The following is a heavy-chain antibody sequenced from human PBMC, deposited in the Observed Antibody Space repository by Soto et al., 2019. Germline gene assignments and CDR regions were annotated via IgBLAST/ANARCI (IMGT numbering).Heavy chain of an antibody. D-gene: IGHD1-1*01. J-gene: IGHJ4*02. Sequence: SSETLSLTCSVAGLAISRGLYSRWVRQPPGKGLEWIGSIYPSVSSYHNPTLETRVRLSIDTSKNQLTLNLTSVTAADTALYYCAREKVGTTFFDNWGQGIQVTVSS. CDR3: AREKVGTTFFDN. V-gene: IGHV4-38-2*02. CDR2: IYPSVSS. CDR1: GLAISRGLY.